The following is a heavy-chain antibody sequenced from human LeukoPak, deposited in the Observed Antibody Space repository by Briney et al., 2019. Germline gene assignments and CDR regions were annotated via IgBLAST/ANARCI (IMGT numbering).Heavy chain of an antibody. CDR2: IHYTGTT. CDR1: GGSINNHY. D-gene: IGHD3-3*01. CDR3: ARLHSFGVVIRRWDY. V-gene: IGHV4-59*08. Sequence: SETLSLTCIVSGGSINNHYWTWIRQTPGKGLEWIGDIHYTGTTKYNPSLQSRVTMSVDTSKNQFSLKLSSVTAADTAVYYCARLHSFGVVIRRWDYWGQGTLVTVSS. J-gene: IGHJ4*02.